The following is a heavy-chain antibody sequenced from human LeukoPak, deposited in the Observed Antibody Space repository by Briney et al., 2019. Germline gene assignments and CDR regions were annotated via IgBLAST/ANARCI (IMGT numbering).Heavy chain of an antibody. CDR1: GYTFTSYY. CDR3: ARDNSVEDTAWWFDP. V-gene: IGHV1-46*01. J-gene: IGHJ5*02. CDR2: INPSGGST. D-gene: IGHD4-23*01. Sequence: ASVKVSCKASGYTFTSYYMHWVRQAPGQGLEWMGIINPSGGSTSYAQKFQGRVTMTRDMSTSTDYMELSSLRSEDTAVYYCARDNSVEDTAWWFDPWGQGTLFTVSS.